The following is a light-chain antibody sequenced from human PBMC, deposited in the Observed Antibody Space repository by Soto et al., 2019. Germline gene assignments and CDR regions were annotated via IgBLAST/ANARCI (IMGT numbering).Light chain of an antibody. V-gene: IGKV1-5*01. CDR2: DAS. CDR1: QSIASW. J-gene: IGKJ1*01. CDR3: QQYNTYE. Sequence: TQMTQSPSTLSASVGYRVTITCRASQSIASWLAWYQQKPGSAPELLIYDASTLKSGVPTRFSGSGSVTEFTLTISDLQPDDFATYYCQQYNTYEFGQGTKVDIK.